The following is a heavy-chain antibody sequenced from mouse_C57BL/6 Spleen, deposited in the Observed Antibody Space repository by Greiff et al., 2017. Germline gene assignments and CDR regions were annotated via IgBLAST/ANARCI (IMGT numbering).Heavy chain of an antibody. CDR1: GFSLTSYG. Sequence: VQLQQSGPGLVQPSPSLSITCTVSGFSLTSYGVHWVRQSPGQGLEWLGVIWSGGSTAYNAAFISRLGISKDNSNTHVFFKMNSLLTHDTAIYYCSRIAGYGSSLDYALCYRGHATSVT. V-gene: IGHV2-2*01. J-gene: IGHJ4*01. CDR3: SRIAGYGSSLDYALCY. D-gene: IGHD1-1*01. CDR2: IWSGGST.